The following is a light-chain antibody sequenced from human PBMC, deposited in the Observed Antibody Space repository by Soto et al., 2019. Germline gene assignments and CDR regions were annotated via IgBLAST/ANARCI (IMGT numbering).Light chain of an antibody. Sequence: DIPMTQSPSTLSASVGERVTITCRASQSISGWLAWYQQKPGKAPKVLIYDASTLESGVPSRFSGSGSGTEFTLTISSLQPDDFATYYCQQYNTYLYTFGQGTKLEIK. CDR1: QSISGW. V-gene: IGKV1-5*01. J-gene: IGKJ2*01. CDR3: QQYNTYLYT. CDR2: DAS.